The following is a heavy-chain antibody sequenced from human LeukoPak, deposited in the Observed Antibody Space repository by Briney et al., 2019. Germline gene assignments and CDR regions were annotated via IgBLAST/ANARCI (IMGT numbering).Heavy chain of an antibody. V-gene: IGHV1-46*01. CDR3: ARDPSSGYYSAAFDI. CDR1: GYTFTSYY. J-gene: IGHJ3*02. D-gene: IGHD3-22*01. CDR2: INPSGGST. Sequence: ASVKVSCKASGYTFTSYYMHWVRQAPGQGLERMGIINPSGGSTSYAQKFQGRVTMTRDTSTSTVYMELSSLRSEDTAVYYCARDPSSGYYSAAFDIWGQGTMVTVSS.